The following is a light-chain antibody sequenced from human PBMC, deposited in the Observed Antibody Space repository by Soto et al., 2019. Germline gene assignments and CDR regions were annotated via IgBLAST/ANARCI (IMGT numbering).Light chain of an antibody. CDR1: SSNIENNA. CDR2: YDD. J-gene: IGLJ3*02. V-gene: IGLV1-36*01. Sequence: QSVLTQPPSVSAAPRQRVTISCSGSSSNIENNAVNWYRQLPGKAPKLLIYYDDLLSSGVSDRFSGSKSGTSASLAISGLQAEDEADYYCSAWDDSLHGVVFGGGTKLTVL. CDR3: SAWDDSLHGVV.